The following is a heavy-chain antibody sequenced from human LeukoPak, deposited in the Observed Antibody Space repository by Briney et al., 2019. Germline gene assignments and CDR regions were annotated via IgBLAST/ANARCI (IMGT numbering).Heavy chain of an antibody. CDR1: GFTFTSYS. CDR3: AKDTGPYCSGGSCYDGY. V-gene: IGHV3-23*01. D-gene: IGHD2-15*01. J-gene: IGHJ4*02. Sequence: GGSLRLSCAASGFTFTSYSMNWVRQAPGKGLEWVSTISGGGGSTYYADSVKGRFTISRDNSKNTLYLQMNSLRAEDTAVYYRAKDTGPYCSGGSCYDGYWGQGTLVTVSS. CDR2: ISGGGGST.